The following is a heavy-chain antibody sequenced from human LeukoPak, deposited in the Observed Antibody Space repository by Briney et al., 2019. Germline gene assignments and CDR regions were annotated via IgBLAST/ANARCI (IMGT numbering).Heavy chain of an antibody. CDR2: ISGSGGST. CDR1: GFTFSSYA. D-gene: IGHD3-3*01. V-gene: IGHV3-23*01. Sequence: GGSLRLSCVASGFTFSSYAMSWVRQAPGKGLEWVSAISGSGGSTYYADSVKGRFTISRDNSKNTLYLQMDSLRAEDTAVYYCAKDLKGDFWSGYYTDPGYWGQGTLVTVSS. J-gene: IGHJ4*02. CDR3: AKDLKGDFWSGYYTDPGY.